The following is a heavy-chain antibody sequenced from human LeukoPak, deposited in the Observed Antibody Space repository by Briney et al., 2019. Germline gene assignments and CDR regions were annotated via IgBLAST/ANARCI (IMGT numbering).Heavy chain of an antibody. J-gene: IGHJ1*01. CDR1: GFTFSRYA. Sequence: GGSLRLSCAASGFTFSRYAMHWVRQAPGTGLEYVSAISSNGGSTYYANYVKDRFTISRDNSKITLYLQMGSLRAEEMAVYYCARDRVPYRGIAAGDFQHWGRGTLVTVSS. D-gene: IGHD6-13*01. V-gene: IGHV3-64*01. CDR2: ISSNGGST. CDR3: ARDRVPYRGIAAGDFQH.